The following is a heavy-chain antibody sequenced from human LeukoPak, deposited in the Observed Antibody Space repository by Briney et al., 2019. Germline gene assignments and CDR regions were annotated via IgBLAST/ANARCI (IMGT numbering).Heavy chain of an antibody. CDR2: INPSGGST. D-gene: IGHD2-21*02. V-gene: IGHV1-46*01. Sequence: ASVRVSCKASGYTLTSYYMHWVRQAPGQGLEWMGIINPSGGSTSYAQKFQGRVTMTRDTSTSTVYMELSSLRSEDTAVYYCARAGDCGGDCYSDPWYYGMDVWGQGTTVTVSS. CDR1: GYTLTSYY. J-gene: IGHJ6*02. CDR3: ARAGDCGGDCYSDPWYYGMDV.